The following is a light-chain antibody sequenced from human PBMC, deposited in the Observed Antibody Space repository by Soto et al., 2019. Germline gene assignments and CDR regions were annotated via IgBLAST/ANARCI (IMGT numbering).Light chain of an antibody. Sequence: DIQMTQSPSSVSASVGDRVTITCRASQGVSSWLAWYQQKPGKAPKLLIYDASSLESGVPSRFSGSGSGTEFTLTISSLQPEDFATYYCQQSFTTPSFGQGTRLEIK. J-gene: IGKJ5*01. CDR3: QQSFTTPS. V-gene: IGKV1-12*02. CDR2: DAS. CDR1: QGVSSW.